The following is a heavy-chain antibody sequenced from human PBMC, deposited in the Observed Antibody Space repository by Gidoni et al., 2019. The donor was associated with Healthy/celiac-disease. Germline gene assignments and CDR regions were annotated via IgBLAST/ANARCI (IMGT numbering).Heavy chain of an antibody. CDR2: IYYSGST. V-gene: IGHV4-59*01. Sequence: QVQLQESGPGLVKPSATLSLTCTVSGGSISSYYWSWIRQPPGKGLEWIGYIYYSGSTNYNPSLKSRVTISVDTSKNQFSLKLSSVTAADTAVYYCARVWGFGELLPTNDAFDIWGQGTMVTVSS. CDR1: GGSISSYY. CDR3: ARVWGFGELLPTNDAFDI. J-gene: IGHJ3*02. D-gene: IGHD3-10*01.